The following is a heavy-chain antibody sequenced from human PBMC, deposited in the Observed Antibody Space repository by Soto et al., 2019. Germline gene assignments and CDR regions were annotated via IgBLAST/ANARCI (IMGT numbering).Heavy chain of an antibody. J-gene: IGHJ6*04. D-gene: IGHD2-2*01. V-gene: IGHV1-69*02. CDR3: ARRGGGFSYANYYYYRMYV. CDR1: GGTFSSYT. Sequence: ASVKVSCKASGGTFSSYTISWVRQAPGQGLEWMGRIIPILGIANYAQKFQGRVTITADKSTSTAYMELSSLRSEDTAVYYCARRGGGFSYANYYYYRMYVCGKGTTVIVSS. CDR2: IIPILGIA.